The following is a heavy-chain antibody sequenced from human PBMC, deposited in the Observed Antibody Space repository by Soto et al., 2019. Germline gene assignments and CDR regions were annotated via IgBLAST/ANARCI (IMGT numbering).Heavy chain of an antibody. CDR1: GGSISSSNW. V-gene: IGHV4-4*02. Sequence: QVQLQESGPGLVKPSGTLSLTCAVSGGSISSSNWWSWVRQPPGKGLEWIGEIYHSGSTNYNPSLPSRVTISVDKSKNQFSLKLSSVTAADTAVYYCARAAAGGYSAYEVFDYWGQGTLVTVSS. CDR3: ARAAAGGYSAYEVFDY. D-gene: IGHD5-12*01. CDR2: IYHSGST. J-gene: IGHJ4*02.